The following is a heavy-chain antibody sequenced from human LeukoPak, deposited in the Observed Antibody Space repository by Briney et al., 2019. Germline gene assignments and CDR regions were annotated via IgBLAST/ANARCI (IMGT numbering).Heavy chain of an antibody. CDR2: ISSSGSAI. CDR1: GFTFSSYE. Sequence: GGSLRLSCAASGFTFSSYEMHWVRQAPGKGLEWISYISSSGSAIYYADSVKGRFTISRDNGRNSLYLQMNSLRAEDTAVYYCARVHYNTAMVDIDYWGQGTLVTVSS. CDR3: ARVHYNTAMVDIDY. J-gene: IGHJ4*02. V-gene: IGHV3-48*03. D-gene: IGHD5-18*01.